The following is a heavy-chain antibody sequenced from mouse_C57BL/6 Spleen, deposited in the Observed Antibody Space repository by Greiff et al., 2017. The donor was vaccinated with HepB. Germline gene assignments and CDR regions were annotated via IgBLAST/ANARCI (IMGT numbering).Heavy chain of an antibody. CDR2: ISYDGSN. V-gene: IGHV3-6*01. CDR3: AREGNYYGSSSWFAY. CDR1: GYSITSVYY. D-gene: IGHD1-1*01. Sequence: DVQLQESGPGLVKPSQSLSLTCSVTGYSITSVYYWTWIRQFPGNKLEWMGYISYDGSNNYNPSLKNRISITRDTSKNQFFLKLNSVTTEDTATYYCAREGNYYGSSSWFAYWGQGTLVTVSA. J-gene: IGHJ3*01.